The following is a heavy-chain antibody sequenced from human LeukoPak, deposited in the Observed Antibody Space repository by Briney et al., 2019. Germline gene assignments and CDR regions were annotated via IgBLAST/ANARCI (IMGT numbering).Heavy chain of an antibody. Sequence: PGGSLRLSCAASGFTFSYYAMHWVRQTPGKGLQWVALISYDGSNNSYADSVKGRFTISRDNPKSTLYLQMNSLRAEDTAVYYCARGRYYGSGNSLMYYFDYWGQGTLVTVSS. V-gene: IGHV3-30-3*01. CDR2: ISYDGSNN. J-gene: IGHJ4*02. CDR1: GFTFSYYA. D-gene: IGHD3-10*01. CDR3: ARGRYYGSGNSLMYYFDY.